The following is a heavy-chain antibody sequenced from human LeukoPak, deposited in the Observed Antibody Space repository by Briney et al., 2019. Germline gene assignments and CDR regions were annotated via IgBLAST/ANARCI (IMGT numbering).Heavy chain of an antibody. CDR1: GGSISSYY. D-gene: IGHD2-2*02. CDR2: IYHSGST. V-gene: IGHV4-59*12. J-gene: IGHJ4*02. CDR3: ARADCSSTSCYIFDY. Sequence: SETLSLTCTVSGGSISSYYWSWIRQPPGKGREYIGYIYHSGSTYYNPSLKSRVTISVGRSKNQFSLKLSSVTAADTAVYYCARADCSSTSCYIFDYWGQGTLVTVSS.